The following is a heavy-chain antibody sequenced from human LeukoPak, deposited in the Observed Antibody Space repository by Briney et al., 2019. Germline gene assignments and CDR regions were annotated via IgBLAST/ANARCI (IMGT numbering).Heavy chain of an antibody. CDR1: GGSISSSSYY. Sequence: SETLSLTCTVSGGSISSSSYYWGWIRQPPGKGLEWIGSIYYSGSTYYNPSLKSRVTISVDTSKNQFSLKLSSVTAADTAVYYCARVGGTMIGETDYFDYWGQGTLVTVSS. CDR3: ARVGGTMIGETDYFDY. J-gene: IGHJ4*02. CDR2: IYYSGST. V-gene: IGHV4-39*07. D-gene: IGHD3-22*01.